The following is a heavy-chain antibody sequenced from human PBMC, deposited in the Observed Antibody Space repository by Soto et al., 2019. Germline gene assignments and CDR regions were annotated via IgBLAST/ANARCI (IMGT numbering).Heavy chain of an antibody. CDR1: GYTFTYYG. J-gene: IGHJ4*02. V-gene: IGHV1-18*01. CDR3: ARLGDYDASGRDY. CDR2: ISAYSGNT. D-gene: IGHD3-22*01. Sequence: ASVKVSCKASGYTFTYYGITWVRQAPGQGLEWMGWISAYSGNTHYAQSLQGRVTMTTDTSTTTAYLDLRSLRSDDTAVYYCARLGDYDASGRDYWGKGTLVTV.